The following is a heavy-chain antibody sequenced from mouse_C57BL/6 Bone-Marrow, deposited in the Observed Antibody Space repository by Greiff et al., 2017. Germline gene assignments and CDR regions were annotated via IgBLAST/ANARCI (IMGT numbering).Heavy chain of an antibody. D-gene: IGHD1-1*01. CDR3: ARRGYDYGSSYDAMDY. CDR2: IYPSDSET. Sequence: QVQLQQSGAELVRPGSSVKLSCKASGYTFTSYWMDWVKQRPGQGLEWIGNIYPSDSETHYNQKFKDKATLTVDKSSSTAYMHLISLTSEYSAVYYCARRGYDYGSSYDAMDYWGQGTSVTVSS. J-gene: IGHJ4*01. CDR1: GYTFTSYW. V-gene: IGHV1-61*01.